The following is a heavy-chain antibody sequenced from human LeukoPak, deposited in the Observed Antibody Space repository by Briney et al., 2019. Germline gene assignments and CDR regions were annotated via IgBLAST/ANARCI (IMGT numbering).Heavy chain of an antibody. V-gene: IGHV3-23*01. Sequence: GGSLRLSCAASGFTFSSYAMSWVRQAPGKGLEWVSAISGSGGSTYYADSVKGRFTISRDNSKNTLYLQMNSLRAEDTAVYYCAKDEITMIVVARSHAFDIWGQGTMVTVSS. CDR2: ISGSGGST. J-gene: IGHJ3*02. CDR1: GFTFSSYA. D-gene: IGHD3-22*01. CDR3: AKDEITMIVVARSHAFDI.